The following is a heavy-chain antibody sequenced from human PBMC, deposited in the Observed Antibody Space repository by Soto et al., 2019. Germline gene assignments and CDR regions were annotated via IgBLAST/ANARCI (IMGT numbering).Heavy chain of an antibody. Sequence: QIHLEQSGAELKTPGASVRVSCKASGYAFTSYGFSWVRQAPGQGLEWMGWITGYKGDTKYAQKFQDRVTMTRDISTSTAYMELRSLTSDDTAVYYCAMNTAGNYEYWGQGTLVIVSS. V-gene: IGHV1-18*01. CDR3: AMNTAGNYEY. D-gene: IGHD4-17*01. J-gene: IGHJ4*02. CDR2: ITGYKGDT. CDR1: GYAFTSYG.